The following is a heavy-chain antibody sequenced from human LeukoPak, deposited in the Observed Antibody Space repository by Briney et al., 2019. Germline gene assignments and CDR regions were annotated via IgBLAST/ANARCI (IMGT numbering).Heavy chain of an antibody. D-gene: IGHD5-18*01. Sequence: GGSLRLSCAASGFTFSSYWMTWVRQAPGKGLEWVANIKEDGSEKYYVDSVKGRFTISRDNAKNSLYLQMNSLRAEDSAVYYCARGGRTAMAIDYWGQGTLVTVSS. CDR3: ARGGRTAMAIDY. V-gene: IGHV3-7*02. CDR2: IKEDGSEK. CDR1: GFTFSSYW. J-gene: IGHJ4*02.